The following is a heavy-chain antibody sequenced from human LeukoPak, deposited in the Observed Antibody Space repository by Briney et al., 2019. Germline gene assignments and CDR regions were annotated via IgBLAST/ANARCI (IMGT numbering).Heavy chain of an antibody. CDR2: ISSSDTYT. V-gene: IGHV3-11*03. J-gene: IGHJ3*01. CDR1: GFPFRDYY. D-gene: IGHD3-10*01. Sequence: GGSLRLSCAASGFPFRDYYMSCVRQAPGKGLEWLSYISSSDTYTYYADSVRGRFSISRDNANNSLFLHMNSLRAEDTAVYYCARSRGFHSMDSFPVWGQGTMVIVSS. CDR3: ARSRGFHSMDSFPV.